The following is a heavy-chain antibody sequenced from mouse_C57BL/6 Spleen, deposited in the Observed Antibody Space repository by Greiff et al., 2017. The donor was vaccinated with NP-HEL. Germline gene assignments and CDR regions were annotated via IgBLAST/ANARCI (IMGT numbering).Heavy chain of an antibody. CDR2: IYPGDGDT. V-gene: IGHV1-82*01. Sequence: LQESGPELVKPGASVKISCKASGYAFSSSWMNWVKQRPGKGLEWIGRIYPGDGDTNYNGKFKGKATLTADKSSSTAYMQLSSLTSEDSAVYFCARCDYDAMDYWGQGTSVTVSS. CDR1: GYAFSSSW. CDR3: ARCDYDAMDY. J-gene: IGHJ4*01.